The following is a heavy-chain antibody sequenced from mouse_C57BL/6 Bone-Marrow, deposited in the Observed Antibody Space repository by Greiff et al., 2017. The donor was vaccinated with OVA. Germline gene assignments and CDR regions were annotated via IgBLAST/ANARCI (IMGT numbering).Heavy chain of an antibody. Sequence: ESGPGLVKPSQSLFLTCSITGFPITSGYYWIWIRQSPGKPLEWMGYITHSGETFYNPSLQSPISITRETSKNQFFLQLNSVTTEDTAMYYCAGDTNYYGSSYGYFDVWGTGTTVTVSS. CDR3: AGDTNYYGSSYGYFDV. CDR1: GFPITSGYY. V-gene: IGHV12-3*01. CDR2: ITHSGET. J-gene: IGHJ1*03. D-gene: IGHD1-1*01.